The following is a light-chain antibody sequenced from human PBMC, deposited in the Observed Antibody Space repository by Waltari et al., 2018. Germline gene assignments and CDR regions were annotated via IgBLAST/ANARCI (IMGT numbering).Light chain of an antibody. CDR1: SLRTYY. CDR2: GPD. J-gene: IGLJ2*01. CDR3: HSRETFSTRL. V-gene: IGLV3-19*01. Sequence: SSDLTQDPSLSVALGQTVRITCQGDSLRTYYASWYQQRPGQAPILLLYGPDNRPSGIPDRFSGSTSGNTASLTITGAQAEDEADYYCHSRETFSTRLFGGGTRLTV.